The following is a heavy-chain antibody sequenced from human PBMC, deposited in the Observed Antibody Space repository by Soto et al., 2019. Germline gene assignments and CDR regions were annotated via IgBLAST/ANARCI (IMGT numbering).Heavy chain of an antibody. Sequence: PSETLSLTCPVSGASVSRGGYYWNWIRPHPGKGLEWIGYIYDGENTYYNPSLKSRVTISVDTSKNQFSLKLTSVSAADTAMYYCVRGQHYDSSAHYSFHHWGQGTLVTVSA. D-gene: IGHD3-22*01. CDR2: IYDGENT. CDR1: GASVSRGGYY. V-gene: IGHV4-31*03. CDR3: VRGQHYDSSAHYSFHH. J-gene: IGHJ1*01.